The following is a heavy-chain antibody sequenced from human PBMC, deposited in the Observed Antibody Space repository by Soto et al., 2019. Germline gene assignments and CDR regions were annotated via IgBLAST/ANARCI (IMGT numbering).Heavy chain of an antibody. V-gene: IGHV4-31*03. D-gene: IGHD6-19*01. Sequence: SETLSLTCFVSGYSITAGGYYWSWIRHHPGEGLEWIGSFYSSGSIIYNPSLRSRVSISGDTSSNQFSMSLTSVTAAGTARYYCARMYSSGSGWFHPWGQGTLVTVSS. CDR1: GYSITAGGYY. CDR2: FYSSGSI. CDR3: ARMYSSGSGWFHP. J-gene: IGHJ5*02.